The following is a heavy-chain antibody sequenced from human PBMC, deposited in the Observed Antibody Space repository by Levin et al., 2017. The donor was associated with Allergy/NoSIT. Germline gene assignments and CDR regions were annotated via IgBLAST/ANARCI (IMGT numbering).Heavy chain of an antibody. CDR1: GGSISSSNW. J-gene: IGHJ4*02. CDR2: IFHSGST. V-gene: IGHV4-4*02. D-gene: IGHD6-19*01. Sequence: SETLSLTCAVSGGSISSSNWWSWVRQPPGKGLEWIGEIFHSGSTNYNPSLKSRVTISVDKSKNQFSLKLSSVTAADPAVYYCARVWPPVMAVAGVFDCWGQGTLVTVSS. CDR3: ARVWPPVMAVAGVFDC.